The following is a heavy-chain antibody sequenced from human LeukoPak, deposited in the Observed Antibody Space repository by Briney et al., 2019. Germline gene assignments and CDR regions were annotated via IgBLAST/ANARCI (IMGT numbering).Heavy chain of an antibody. Sequence: SETLSLTCTVSGVSISSYYWSWIRQPPGKGLEWIGYIYYSGSTNYNPSLKRRVTIPVDTTKTQFSLKLSSVTAADTAVYYCARQTSGWFDPWGQGTLVTVSS. J-gene: IGHJ5*02. CDR2: IYYSGST. CDR1: GVSISSYY. D-gene: IGHD1-1*01. V-gene: IGHV4-59*01. CDR3: ARQTSGWFDP.